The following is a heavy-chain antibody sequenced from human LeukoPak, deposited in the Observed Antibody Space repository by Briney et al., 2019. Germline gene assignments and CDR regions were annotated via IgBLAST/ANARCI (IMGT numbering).Heavy chain of an antibody. CDR3: ARESVVPAAFWYFDL. CDR1: GGSISSGDYY. CDR2: IYYSGST. Sequence: PSQTLSLAXTVSGGSISSGDYYWSWIRQPPGKGLEWIGYIYYSGSTYYNPSLKSRVTISVGTSKNQFSLKLSSVAAADTAVYYCARESVVPAAFWYFDLWGRGTLVTVSS. D-gene: IGHD2-2*01. J-gene: IGHJ2*01. V-gene: IGHV4-30-4*08.